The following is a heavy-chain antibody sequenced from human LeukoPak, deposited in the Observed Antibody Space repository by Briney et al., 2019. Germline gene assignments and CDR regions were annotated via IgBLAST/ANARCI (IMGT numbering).Heavy chain of an antibody. CDR2: IYYSGST. CDR1: GGSISSGSYY. J-gene: IGHJ3*02. Sequence: PSETLSLTCTVSGGSISSGSYYWSWIRQPPGKGLEWIGYIYYSGSTNYNPSLKSRVTISVDTSKNQFSLKLSSVTAADTAVYYCARDIVGATDDAFDIWGQGTMVTVSS. V-gene: IGHV4-61*01. CDR3: ARDIVGATDDAFDI. D-gene: IGHD1-26*01.